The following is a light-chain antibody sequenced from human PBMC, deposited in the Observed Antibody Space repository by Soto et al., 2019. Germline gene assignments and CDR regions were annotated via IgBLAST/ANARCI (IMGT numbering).Light chain of an antibody. J-gene: IGLJ3*02. V-gene: IGLV1-44*01. CDR1: NSNIGRNT. CDR3: ATWDDSLNGPV. CDR2: TNN. Sequence: QAVVVQAPSASGAPGQRVTISCSGSNSNIGRNTVNWYQQFPGTAPKLLLYTNNQRPSGVPDRFSGSKSGTSASLAISGLQSEGEADYYCATWDDSLNGPVFGGGTKLTVL.